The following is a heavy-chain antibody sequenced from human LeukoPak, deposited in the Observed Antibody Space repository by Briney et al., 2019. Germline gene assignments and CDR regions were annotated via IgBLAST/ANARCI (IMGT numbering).Heavy chain of an antibody. D-gene: IGHD3-10*01. V-gene: IGHV1-2*02. CDR2: INPNSGGT. Sequence: ASVKVSCKASGYTFTGYFIHWVRQAPGQGLEWMGWINPNSGGTNYAQKFQGRVTMTGDTSINTAYMELSRLTSDDTAVYYCSRDRGYYDSGNYPTDYWGQGTLVIVSS. CDR1: GYTFTGYF. J-gene: IGHJ4*02. CDR3: SRDRGYYDSGNYPTDY.